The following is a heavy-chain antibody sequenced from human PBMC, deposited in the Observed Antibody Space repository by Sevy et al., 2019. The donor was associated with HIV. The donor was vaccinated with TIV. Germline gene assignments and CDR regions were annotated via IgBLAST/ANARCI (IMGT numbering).Heavy chain of an antibody. V-gene: IGHV4-34*01. D-gene: IGHD6-19*01. CDR2: IDHSGYT. J-gene: IGHJ4*02. CDR1: GGSFSHYY. Sequence: SETLSLTCGVYGGSFSHYYWTWIRQPPGKGLEWIGEIDHSGYTTCSPSLESRVTISVDTSRNQFSLKLNSVTAADTALYYCVRGQGSGWGTFDYWGQGALVTVSS. CDR3: VRGQGSGWGTFDY.